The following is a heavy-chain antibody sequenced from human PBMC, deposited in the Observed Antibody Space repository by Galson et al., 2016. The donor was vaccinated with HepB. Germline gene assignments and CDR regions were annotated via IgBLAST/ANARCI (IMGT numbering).Heavy chain of an antibody. CDR3: ARNGSSGVFDS. J-gene: IGHJ4*02. CDR1: DVSVTSADYF. V-gene: IGHV4-30-4*08. Sequence: TLSLTCTVSDVSVTSADYFWSWIRQLPGQGLEWIGHIGDSGSSDYTPSRRSRLFMYVDTSENKLSLEVRSVTAADTAVYYCARNGSSGVFDSWGQGTLVTVSS. CDR2: IGDSGSS. D-gene: IGHD2-15*01.